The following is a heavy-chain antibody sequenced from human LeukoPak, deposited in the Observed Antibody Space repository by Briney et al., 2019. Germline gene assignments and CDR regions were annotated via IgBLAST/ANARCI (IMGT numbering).Heavy chain of an antibody. CDR3: TISQGSYYDTSGYLGGDY. CDR2: ISAYSGNT. Sequence: ASVKVSCKASGYTFTNYGIFWVRQAPGQGLEWMGWISAYSGNTNYAQKLQGRVTMTTETSTSTAYMELESLRSDDTAVYYCTISQGSYYDTSGYLGGDYWGQGTLVTVSS. V-gene: IGHV1-18*01. D-gene: IGHD3-22*01. CDR1: GYTFTNYG. J-gene: IGHJ4*02.